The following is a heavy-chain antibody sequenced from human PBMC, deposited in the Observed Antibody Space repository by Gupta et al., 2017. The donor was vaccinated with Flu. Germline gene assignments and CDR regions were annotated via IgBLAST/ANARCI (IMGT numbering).Heavy chain of an antibody. CDR2: FYPKDGGT. Sequence: QVQLVQSGSEVKKPGASVKVSCKVSGYSLREMPIHWVRQAPGKGLEWIGSFYPKDGGTISAQKFQGRVTMTEDTSTDTAYMEPSSLRYEDTSVFYCATGTYFSILRAFDVWGQGTTVTVSS. J-gene: IGHJ3*01. V-gene: IGHV1-24*01. CDR3: ATGTYFSILRAFDV. CDR1: GYSLREMP. D-gene: IGHD3-3*01.